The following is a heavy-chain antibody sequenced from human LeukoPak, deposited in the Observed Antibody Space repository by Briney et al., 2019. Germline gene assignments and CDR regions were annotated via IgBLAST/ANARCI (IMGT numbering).Heavy chain of an antibody. CDR1: GFSFSSYA. J-gene: IGHJ4*02. CDR3: AKRSGYTTGWFFDF. D-gene: IGHD6-19*01. CDR2: ISGSGDNT. Sequence: GGSLRLSCAAPGFSFSSYAMSWVRQAPGKGLEWVSSISGSGDNTYYAESVKGRFTISRDNSKNTLFLQMNSLRAEDTAVFYCAKRSGYTTGWFFDFWGQGTLVTVSS. V-gene: IGHV3-23*01.